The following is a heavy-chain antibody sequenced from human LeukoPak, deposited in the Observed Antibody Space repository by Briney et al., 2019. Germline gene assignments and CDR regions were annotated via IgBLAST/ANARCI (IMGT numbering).Heavy chain of an antibody. Sequence: GGSLRLSCAASGFTFSNAWMSWVRQAPGRGLEWVGRIKSKTDGGTTDYAAPVKGRFTISRDDSKNTLYLQMNSLKTEDTAVYYCTTEYNFNYYHSSGYYYWGQGTLVTVSS. J-gene: IGHJ4*02. V-gene: IGHV3-15*01. D-gene: IGHD3-22*01. CDR1: GFTFSNAW. CDR2: IKSKTDGGTT. CDR3: TTEYNFNYYHSSGYYY.